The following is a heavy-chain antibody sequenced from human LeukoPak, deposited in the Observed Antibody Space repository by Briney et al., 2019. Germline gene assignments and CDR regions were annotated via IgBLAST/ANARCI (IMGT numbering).Heavy chain of an antibody. D-gene: IGHD3-22*01. Sequence: PGGSLRLSCAGSGFAVSNSYMSWVRQAPGKGLEWVSIIYSDAITYYADSVKGRFTISRDNSKNTLYLQMNSLRAEDTAVYYCARLLYDNDAFDIWGQGTMVTASS. CDR3: ARLLYDNDAFDI. J-gene: IGHJ3*02. CDR2: IYSDAIT. V-gene: IGHV3-53*01. CDR1: GFAVSNSY.